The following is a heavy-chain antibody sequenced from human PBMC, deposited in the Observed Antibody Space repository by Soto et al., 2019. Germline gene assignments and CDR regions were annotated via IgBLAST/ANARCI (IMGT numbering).Heavy chain of an antibody. V-gene: IGHV3-30*18. CDR1: GFTFSSYG. J-gene: IGHJ2*01. D-gene: IGHD3-10*01. CDR2: ISYDGSYK. Sequence: QVQLVESGGGVVQPGRSLRLSCAASGFTFSSYGMHWVRQAPGKGLEWVAVISYDGSYKYYADSVKGRFTISRDNSKNXXXLQMNXLXAEDTAVYYCAKWGRGFDLWGRGTLVTVSS. CDR3: AKWGRGFDL.